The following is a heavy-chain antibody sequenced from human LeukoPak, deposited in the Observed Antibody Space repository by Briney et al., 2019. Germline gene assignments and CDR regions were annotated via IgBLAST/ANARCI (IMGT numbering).Heavy chain of an antibody. Sequence: ASVKVSCKASGYTFTSYYIHWVRQAPGQGLKWMGWINPNSGGTNYAQKFQGRVTMTRDTSISTAYMELSRLRSDDTAVYYCARARYCSGGSCYSEYNWFDPWGQGTLVTVSS. V-gene: IGHV1-2*02. CDR1: GYTFTSYY. CDR2: INPNSGGT. CDR3: ARARYCSGGSCYSEYNWFDP. J-gene: IGHJ5*02. D-gene: IGHD2-15*01.